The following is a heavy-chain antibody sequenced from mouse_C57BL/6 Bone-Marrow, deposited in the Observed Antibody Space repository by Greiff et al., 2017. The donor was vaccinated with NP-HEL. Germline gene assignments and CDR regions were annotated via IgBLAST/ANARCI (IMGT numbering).Heavy chain of an antibody. Sequence: VQLQQSGPGLVQPSQSLSITCTVSGFSLTSYGVHWVRQSPGKGLEWLGVIWRGGSTAYNAAFMFRLSITKDNSKIQVFFKMNSLQAYDTAIYYCAKNGVVATRDFDVWGTGTTVTVSS. CDR2: IWRGGST. CDR1: GFSLTSYG. D-gene: IGHD1-1*01. CDR3: AKNGVVATRDFDV. J-gene: IGHJ1*03. V-gene: IGHV2-5*01.